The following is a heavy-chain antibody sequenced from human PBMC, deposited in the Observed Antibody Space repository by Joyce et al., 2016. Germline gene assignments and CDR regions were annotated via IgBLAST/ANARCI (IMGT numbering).Heavy chain of an antibody. Sequence: QLQLQESGPGLVKPSETLSLTCTVSGGSISNNNFYWGWVRQPPGKGLEWIGSIYFAGSTYSNPSLQSRVSISVDTSKNHFSLKLSSVTAADTAVYYCTRHWGPQNTALITRFDYWGQGTLVTVSS. CDR1: GGSISNNNFY. J-gene: IGHJ4*02. CDR3: TRHWGPQNTALITRFDY. CDR2: IYFAGST. D-gene: IGHD5-18*01. V-gene: IGHV4-39*01.